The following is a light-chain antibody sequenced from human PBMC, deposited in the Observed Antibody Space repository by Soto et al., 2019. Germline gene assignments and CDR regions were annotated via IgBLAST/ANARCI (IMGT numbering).Light chain of an antibody. Sequence: DRQVTQAPSTVSASVGDRVTITCRASQSISGWLAWYQQKPGKAPNLLIYKASTLESGVPSRFSGSGSGTEFPLTISSLQPDDFATYYCQQYNNYGSWTFGQGTKVEIK. CDR1: QSISGW. CDR3: QQYNNYGSWT. CDR2: KAS. V-gene: IGKV1-5*03. J-gene: IGKJ1*01.